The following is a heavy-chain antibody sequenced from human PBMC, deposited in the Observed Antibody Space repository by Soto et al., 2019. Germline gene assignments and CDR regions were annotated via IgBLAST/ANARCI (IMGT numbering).Heavy chain of an antibody. Sequence: ASVKVSCKASGYTFTHYYIHWVRQAPGQGLEWMGIINPNGGITTYAQKFRAGFSMTRDNAKNAVYLEMNSLRAEDTAVYYCARESEDLTSNFDYWGQGTLVTVSS. J-gene: IGHJ4*02. CDR1: GYTFTHYY. CDR2: INPNGGIT. CDR3: ARESEDLTSNFDY. V-gene: IGHV1-46*01.